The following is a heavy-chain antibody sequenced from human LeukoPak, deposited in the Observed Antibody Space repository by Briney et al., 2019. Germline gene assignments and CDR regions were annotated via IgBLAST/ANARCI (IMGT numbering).Heavy chain of an antibody. CDR2: ISIGGDTI. V-gene: IGHV3-48*03. J-gene: IGHJ4*02. CDR3: ARPLGHSGSGSYYAY. D-gene: IGHD3-10*01. CDR1: GFTFSSYE. Sequence: GGSLRLSCEASGFTFSSYEMSWVRQAPGKGLEWVSYISIGGDTIHYADSVKGRFTISRDNAKKSLYLQMNSLRAEDTAVYYCARPLGHSGSGSYYAYWGQGTLVTVSA.